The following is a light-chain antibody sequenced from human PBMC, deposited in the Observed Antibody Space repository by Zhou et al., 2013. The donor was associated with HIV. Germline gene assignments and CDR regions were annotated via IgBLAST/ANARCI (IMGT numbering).Light chain of an antibody. CDR3: QQRSNWPPSIT. V-gene: IGKV3-11*01. CDR1: QSVSSY. Sequence: EIVLTQSPATLSLSPGERATLSCRASQSVSSYLAWYQQKPGQAPRLLIYDASNRATGIPARFSGSGSGTDFTLTISSLEPEDFAVYYCQQRSNWPPSITFGQGTTTGRLN. J-gene: IGKJ5*01. CDR2: DAS.